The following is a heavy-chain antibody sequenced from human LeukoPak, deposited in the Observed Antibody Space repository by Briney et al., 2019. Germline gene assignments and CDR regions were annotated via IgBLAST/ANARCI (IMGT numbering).Heavy chain of an antibody. D-gene: IGHD2-2*02. V-gene: IGHV3-23*01. CDR1: GFTFSSYA. CDR2: ISGSGGST. J-gene: IGHJ5*02. CDR3: ARACCSSTSCYMCDP. Sequence: GGSLRLSCAASGFTFSSYAMSWVRQAPGKGLEWVSAISGSGGSTYYADSVKGRFTISRDNSKNTLYLQMNSLRAEDTAVYYCARACCSSTSCYMCDPWGQGTLVTVSS.